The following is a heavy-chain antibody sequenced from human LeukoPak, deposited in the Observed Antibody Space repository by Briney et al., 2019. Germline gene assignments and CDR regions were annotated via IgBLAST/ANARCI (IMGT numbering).Heavy chain of an antibody. CDR2: ISYDGSNK. Sequence: GGSLRLSCAASEFTFSNYALHWVRQAPGKGLEWVAVISYDGSNKYYADSVKGRFTISRDNSKNTLYLQMNSLRAEDTAVYYCARGGFDYDPIDYWGRGTLVTVSS. CDR3: ARGGFDYDPIDY. V-gene: IGHV3-30-3*01. D-gene: IGHD4-17*01. CDR1: EFTFSNYA. J-gene: IGHJ4*02.